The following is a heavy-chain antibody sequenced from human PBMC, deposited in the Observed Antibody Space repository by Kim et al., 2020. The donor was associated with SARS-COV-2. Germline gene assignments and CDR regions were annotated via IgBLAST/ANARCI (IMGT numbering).Heavy chain of an antibody. V-gene: IGHV4-4*07. CDR2: GST. D-gene: IGHD6-19*01. J-gene: IGHJ4*02. Sequence: GSTNYNTSLKSRVTMSVDTSTNQFSLKLSSVTAADTAVYYCARGQWLFGYWGQGTLVTVSS. CDR3: ARGQWLFGY.